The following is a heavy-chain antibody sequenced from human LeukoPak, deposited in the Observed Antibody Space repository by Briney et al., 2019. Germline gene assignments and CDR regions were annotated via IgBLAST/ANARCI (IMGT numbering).Heavy chain of an antibody. Sequence: ASVKVSCKASGYTFTGYYMHWVRQAPGQGLEWMGWINPNSGGTNYAQKFQGRVTMTRDTSISTAYMELSRLRSDDTAVYYCARDYYAVAGLPYFDYWGQGTLVTVSS. J-gene: IGHJ4*02. CDR1: GYTFTGYY. CDR2: INPNSGGT. V-gene: IGHV1-2*02. CDR3: ARDYYAVAGLPYFDY. D-gene: IGHD6-19*01.